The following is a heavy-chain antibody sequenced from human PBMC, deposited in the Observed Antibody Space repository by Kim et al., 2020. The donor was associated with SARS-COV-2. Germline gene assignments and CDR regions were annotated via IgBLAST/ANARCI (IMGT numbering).Heavy chain of an antibody. CDR1: GFDFTIYS. Sequence: GGSLRLSCAASGFDFTIYSMNWVRQAPGRGLQWLSYITGDSKTIYYAESVMGRFTTSRDNGKSSLYLQMNSLKDEDTAVYYCASSIGSLVDWGQGTLVTVSS. CDR2: ITGDSKTI. CDR3: ASSIGSLVD. J-gene: IGHJ4*02. D-gene: IGHD1-26*01. V-gene: IGHV3-48*02.